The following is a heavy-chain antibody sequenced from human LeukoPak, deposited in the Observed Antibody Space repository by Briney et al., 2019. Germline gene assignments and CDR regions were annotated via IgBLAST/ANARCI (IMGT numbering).Heavy chain of an antibody. D-gene: IGHD2-21*02. V-gene: IGHV3-23*01. CDR3: AKAMGVAVTTASDY. Sequence: GGSLRLSCAASGFSFSSFAMSWVRQAPGKGLEWVSGISGSGGQTDYADSVKGRYTISRDNSKNTLYLQMNSLKAEDTAKYYCAKAMGVAVTTASDYLGQGTLVTVSS. J-gene: IGHJ4*02. CDR2: ISGSGGQT. CDR1: GFSFSSFA.